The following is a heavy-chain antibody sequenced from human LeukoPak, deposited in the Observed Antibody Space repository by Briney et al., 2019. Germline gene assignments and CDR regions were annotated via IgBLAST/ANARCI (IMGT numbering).Heavy chain of an antibody. CDR2: ISGSGGST. CDR3: AIDPNYYGSGSYYAFDY. V-gene: IGHV3-23*01. Sequence: GGSLRLSCAASGFTFSSNAMSWVRQAPGKGLEWVSAISGSGGSTYYADSVKGRFTISRDNSKNTLYLQMNSLRAEDTAVYYCAIDPNYYGSGSYYAFDYWGQGTLVTVSS. D-gene: IGHD3-10*01. CDR1: GFTFSSNA. J-gene: IGHJ4*02.